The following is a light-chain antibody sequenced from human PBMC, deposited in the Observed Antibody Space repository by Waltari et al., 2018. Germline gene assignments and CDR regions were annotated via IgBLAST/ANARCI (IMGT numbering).Light chain of an antibody. CDR2: ASS. CDR1: QSIGKY. J-gene: IGKJ1*01. Sequence: IVLTQSPGTLSLSSGERAALSCRASQSIGKYLVWYQQKPGQAPRLLIYASSSRATGVPDRFSGSGSGTDFSLTISRLEPEDFAVYYCQNHERLPATFGQGTKVEIK. V-gene: IGKV3-20*01. CDR3: QNHERLPAT.